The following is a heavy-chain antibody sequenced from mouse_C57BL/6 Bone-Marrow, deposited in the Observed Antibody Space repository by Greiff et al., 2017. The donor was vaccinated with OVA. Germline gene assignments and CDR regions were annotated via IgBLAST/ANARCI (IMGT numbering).Heavy chain of an antibody. CDR3: ARLSELDY. V-gene: IGHV1-4*01. Sequence: QVQLKQSGAELARPGASVKMSCKASGYTFTSYTMHWVKQRPGQGLEWIGYINPSSGYTKYNQKFKDKATLTADTSSSTAYMQLSSLTSEDSSVYYCARLSELDYWGQGTTLTVSS. CDR1: GYTFTSYT. J-gene: IGHJ2*01. CDR2: INPSSGYT.